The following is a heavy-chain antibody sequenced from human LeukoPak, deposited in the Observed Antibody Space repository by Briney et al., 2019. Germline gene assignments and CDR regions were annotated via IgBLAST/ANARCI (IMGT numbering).Heavy chain of an antibody. D-gene: IGHD3-10*01. CDR3: AKDRGGYGDYVDY. Sequence: PGGSLRLSCTASGFTFSSYSMNWVRQAPGKGLEWVSSISRSSTYIYYADSVKGRFNISRDNSKNTLDLQMNTLRAEDTAVYYCAKDRGGYGDYVDYWGQGTLVTVSS. CDR2: ISRSSTYI. V-gene: IGHV3-21*01. CDR1: GFTFSSYS. J-gene: IGHJ4*02.